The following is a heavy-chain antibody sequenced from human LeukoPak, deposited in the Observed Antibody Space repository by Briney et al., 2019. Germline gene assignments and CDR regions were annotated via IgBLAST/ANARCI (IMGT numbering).Heavy chain of an antibody. D-gene: IGHD3-22*01. J-gene: IGHJ4*02. CDR3: ASSPNYYDSSGYY. V-gene: IGHV3-48*01. Sequence: GGSLRLSCAASGFTFSSYSMNWVRQAPGKGLEWVSYISSSSSTIYYADSVTGRFTISRDNAKNSLYLQMNSLRAEDTAVYYCASSPNYYDSSGYYWGQGTLVTVSS. CDR1: GFTFSSYS. CDR2: ISSSSSTI.